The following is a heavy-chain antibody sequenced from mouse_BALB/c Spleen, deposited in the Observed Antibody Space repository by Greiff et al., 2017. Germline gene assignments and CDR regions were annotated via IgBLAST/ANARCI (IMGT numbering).Heavy chain of an antibody. J-gene: IGHJ2*01. CDR3: ARLGYYGSRALFDY. D-gene: IGHD1-1*01. CDR1: GYTFTSYW. V-gene: IGHV1S81*02. CDR2: INPSNGRT. Sequence: VQLQQSGAELVRPGASVKLSCKASGYTFTSYWMHWVKQRPGQGLEWIGEINPSNGRTNYNEKFKSKATLTVDKSSSTAYMQLSSLTSEDSAVYYCARLGYYGSRALFDYWGQGTTLTVSS.